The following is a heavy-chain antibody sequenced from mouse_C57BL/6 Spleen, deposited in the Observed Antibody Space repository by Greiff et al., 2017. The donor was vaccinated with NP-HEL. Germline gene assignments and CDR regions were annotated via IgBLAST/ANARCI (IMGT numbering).Heavy chain of an antibody. D-gene: IGHD1-1*02. CDR2: ISDGGSYT. Sequence: EVMLVESGGGLVKPGGSLKLSCAASGFTFSSYAMSWVRQTPEKRLEWVATISDGGSYTYYPDNVKGRFTISRDNAKNNLYLQMSHLKSEDTAMYYCARDSMVFDYWGQGTTLTVSS. V-gene: IGHV5-4*01. CDR3: ARDSMVFDY. CDR1: GFTFSSYA. J-gene: IGHJ2*01.